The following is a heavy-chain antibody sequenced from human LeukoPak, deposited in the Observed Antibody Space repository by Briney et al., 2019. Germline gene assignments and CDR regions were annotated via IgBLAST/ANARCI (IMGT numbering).Heavy chain of an antibody. D-gene: IGHD2-2*01. V-gene: IGHV1-8*01. CDR3: ARGDIVVVPAASDAFDI. J-gene: IGHJ3*02. CDR1: GYTFTSYD. Sequence: ASVKVSCKASGYTFTSYDINWVRQAPGQGLEWMGWMNPNSGNTGYAQKFQGRVTMTRNTSISTAYMELSSLRSEDTAVYYCARGDIVVVPAASDAFDIWGQGTMVTVSS. CDR2: MNPNSGNT.